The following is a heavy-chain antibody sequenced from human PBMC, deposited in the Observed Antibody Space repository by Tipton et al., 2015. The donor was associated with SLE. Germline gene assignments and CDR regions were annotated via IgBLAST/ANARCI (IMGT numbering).Heavy chain of an antibody. V-gene: IGHV4-4*09. CDR1: GGSISSYY. D-gene: IGHD1-26*01. CDR2: IYTSGST. J-gene: IGHJ4*02. Sequence: TLSLTCTVSGGSISSYYWSWIRQPPGKGLEWIGYIYTSGSTNYNPSLKSRVTISVDTSKNQFSLNLRSVTVADTAVYYCARDSGYFDNWGQGTLVTVSS. CDR3: ARDSGYFDN.